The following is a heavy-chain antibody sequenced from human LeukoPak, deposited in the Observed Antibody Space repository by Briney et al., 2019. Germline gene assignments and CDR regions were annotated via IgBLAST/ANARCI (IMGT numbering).Heavy chain of an antibody. CDR1: GFTFRTYA. Sequence: PGGSLRLSCAASGFTFRTYAISWVRQAPGKGLEWVSAISGGGGSTYYADSVKGRFTISRDNSKNTLYLQMNSLRAEDTAVYYCAKDLEPDDILTGCGAFDYWGQGTLVTVSS. CDR3: AKDLEPDDILTGCGAFDY. V-gene: IGHV3-23*01. CDR2: ISGGGGST. J-gene: IGHJ4*02. D-gene: IGHD3-9*01.